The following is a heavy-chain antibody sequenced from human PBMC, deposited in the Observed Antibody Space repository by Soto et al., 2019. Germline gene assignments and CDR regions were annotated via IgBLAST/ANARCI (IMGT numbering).Heavy chain of an antibody. CDR1: GYTFTGYY. V-gene: IGHV1-2*04. CDR2: INPNSGGT. CDR3: ARDGGITIFGVVMGHYFDY. Sequence: ASVKVSCKASGYTFTGYYVHWVRQAPGQGLEWMGWINPNSGGTNYAQKFQGWVTMTRDTSISTAYMELSRLRSDDTAVYYCARDGGITIFGVVMGHYFDYWGQGTLVTVSS. D-gene: IGHD3-3*01. J-gene: IGHJ4*02.